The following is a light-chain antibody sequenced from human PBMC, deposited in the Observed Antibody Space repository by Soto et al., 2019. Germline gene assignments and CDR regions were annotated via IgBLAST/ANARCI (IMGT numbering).Light chain of an antibody. CDR3: SSYTSSSTVV. V-gene: IGLV2-14*01. Sequence: QSALTQPASVSGSPGQSITISCTGTSSDVGGYNYVSWYQQHPGKAPKLMIYDVSSRPSGVSNRFSGSKSGNTASLTISGLQAEDEADYYCSSYTSSSTVVFGGGTQLNVL. CDR1: SSDVGGYNY. J-gene: IGLJ2*01. CDR2: DVS.